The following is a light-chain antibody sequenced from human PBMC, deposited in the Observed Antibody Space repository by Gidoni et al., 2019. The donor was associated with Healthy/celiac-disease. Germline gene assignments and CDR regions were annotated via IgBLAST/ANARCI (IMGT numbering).Light chain of an antibody. V-gene: IGKV3-11*01. Sequence: EIVLKQSPATLSLSPGERATLSCRASQSVSSYLAWYQQKPGQAPRLLIYDASNRSTGIPARFSGSGSWTDFTLTISSLEPEDFAVYYCQQRSNWPLITFGQVTRLEIK. CDR2: DAS. CDR1: QSVSSY. J-gene: IGKJ5*01. CDR3: QQRSNWPLIT.